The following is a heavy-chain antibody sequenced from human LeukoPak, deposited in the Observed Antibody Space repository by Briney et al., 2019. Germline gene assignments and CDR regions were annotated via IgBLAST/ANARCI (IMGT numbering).Heavy chain of an antibody. CDR3: AKGSSGYFADL. CDR2: ISNDGGGT. CDR1: GFTFNNYG. D-gene: IGHD3-22*01. Sequence: GGSLRLSCAASGFTFNNYGLIWVRQAPGKGLEWGAAISNDGGGTMYGGFVEGRFTISRDNSKNTLFLQMNSLRAEDTALYYCAKGSSGYFADLWGQGTLVTVSS. J-gene: IGHJ5*02. V-gene: IGHV3-23*02.